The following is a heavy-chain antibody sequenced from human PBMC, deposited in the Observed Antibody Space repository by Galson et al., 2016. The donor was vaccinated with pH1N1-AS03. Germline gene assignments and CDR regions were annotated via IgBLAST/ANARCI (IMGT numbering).Heavy chain of an antibody. D-gene: IGHD4-17*01. Sequence: SLRLSCAASGFSFSSYAMSWVRQAPGKGLEWISGISASGGSTNYVESVKGRFTISRDNSRSTLDLQMNSLRADDTAIYYCAKGMTKVTSIYGMDVWGQGILVTVSS. CDR3: AKGMTKVTSIYGMDV. CDR1: GFSFSSYA. CDR2: ISASGGST. J-gene: IGHJ6*02. V-gene: IGHV3-23*01.